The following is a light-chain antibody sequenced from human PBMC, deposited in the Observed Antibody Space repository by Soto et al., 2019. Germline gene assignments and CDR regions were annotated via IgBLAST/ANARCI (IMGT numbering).Light chain of an antibody. V-gene: IGLV2-8*01. J-gene: IGLJ3*02. CDR3: SSYAGSNHNWV. CDR2: DVS. CDR1: SSDVGGYNY. Sequence: QSALTQPPSASGCPGQSVTISCSGTSSDVGGYNYVSWYQQHPGKAPKLMIYDVSKRPSGVPDRFSGSKSGNTASLTVSGLQAEDEADYYCSSYAGSNHNWVFGGGTKLTVL.